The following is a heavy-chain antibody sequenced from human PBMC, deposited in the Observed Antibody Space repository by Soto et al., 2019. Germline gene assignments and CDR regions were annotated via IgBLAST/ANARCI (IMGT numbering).Heavy chain of an antibody. D-gene: IGHD3-10*01. CDR3: ARGAPGSGMDYYPGMDV. CDR1: GGTISNYA. V-gene: IGHV1-69*01. J-gene: IGHJ6*02. CDR2: IIPIFGTA. Sequence: QVQLVQSGAEVKKPGSSVKVSCKASGGTISNYAISWVRQAPGQGLEWMGGIIPIFGTANYAQKLKGRVTIPADESTSTAYMELSSLRSEETAVYYCARGAPGSGMDYYPGMDVWCQGTTVTVSS.